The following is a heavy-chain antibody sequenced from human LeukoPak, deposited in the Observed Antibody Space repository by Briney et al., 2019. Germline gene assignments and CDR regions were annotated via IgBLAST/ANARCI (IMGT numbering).Heavy chain of an antibody. V-gene: IGHV4-59*01. CDR2: IYYSGSN. CDR1: GGSISSYY. J-gene: IGHJ5*02. CDR3: AREVGVVPGAIGTGWFDP. D-gene: IGHD2-2*01. Sequence: SETLSLTCTVSGGSISSYYWSWIRQPPGKGLERIGYIYYSGSNNYNPSLKSRLTISVDTSKNQFSLKLGSVTAGDAAVYFCAREVGVVPGAIGTGWFDPWGQGTLVTVSS.